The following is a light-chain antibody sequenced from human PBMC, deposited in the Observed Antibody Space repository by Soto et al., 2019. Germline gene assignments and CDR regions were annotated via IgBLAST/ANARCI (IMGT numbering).Light chain of an antibody. CDR2: DAS. J-gene: IGKJ4*01. Sequence: DIQMTQSPSSLSASVGDRVTITCQASQDISNYLNWYQQKPGKAPKLLIYDASNLETGVPSRFSGSGSGTDFTFTISSLQPEDIATYYCQQYNSYSAITFGGGTRVDIK. V-gene: IGKV1-33*01. CDR3: QQYNSYSAIT. CDR1: QDISNY.